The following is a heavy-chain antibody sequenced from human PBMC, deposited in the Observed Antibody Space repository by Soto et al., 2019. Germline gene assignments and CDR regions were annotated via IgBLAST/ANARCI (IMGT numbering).Heavy chain of an antibody. D-gene: IGHD2-21*02. CDR3: ARDQLILPAHDFFYGSDV. CDR1: GFTLSMYL. CDR2: IPQEGSDG. Sequence: VPLEESGGGLVQPGESLRLSCEVSGFTLSMYLMTWVRQAPGKGLEWVAKIPQEGSDGHYVDSVKGRFTISRDNAKNSVYLQMNSLRAEDTAVYYCARDQLILPAHDFFYGSDVWGQGAKVTVSS. V-gene: IGHV3-7*03. J-gene: IGHJ6*02.